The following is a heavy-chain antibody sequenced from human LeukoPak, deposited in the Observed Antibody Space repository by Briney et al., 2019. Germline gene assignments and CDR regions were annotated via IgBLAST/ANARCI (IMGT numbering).Heavy chain of an antibody. Sequence: GASVKVSCKASGYTFTGYYMHWGGRAPGQGLEWMGWINPNSGGTNYAQKFQGWVTMTRDTSISTAYMELSRLRSDDTAVYYCARDFDYYFDYWGQGTLVTVSS. CDR2: INPNSGGT. J-gene: IGHJ4*02. CDR3: ARDFDYYFDY. CDR1: GYTFTGYY. D-gene: IGHD3-9*01. V-gene: IGHV1-2*04.